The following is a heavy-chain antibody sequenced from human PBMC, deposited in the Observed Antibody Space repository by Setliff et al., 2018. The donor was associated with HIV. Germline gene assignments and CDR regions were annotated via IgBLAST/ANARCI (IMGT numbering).Heavy chain of an antibody. D-gene: IGHD6-19*01. CDR1: GGSISPTNYY. Sequence: LSLTCTVSGGSISPTNYYWGWIRQPPGKGLEWIGSIYYSGSTYYKSSLKKRVTISVDTSKNHFSLKVNFVTAAGTAVYYCATLQSSGWPHGIEYWGQGTLVTVSS. CDR2: IYYSGST. J-gene: IGHJ4*02. CDR3: ATLQSSGWPHGIEY. V-gene: IGHV4-39*01.